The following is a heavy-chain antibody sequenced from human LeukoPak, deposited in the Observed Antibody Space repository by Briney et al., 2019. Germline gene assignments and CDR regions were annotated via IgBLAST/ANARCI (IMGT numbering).Heavy chain of an antibody. J-gene: IGHJ4*02. CDR1: GGSISSSSYC. CDR2: IYYSGST. Sequence: SETLSLTCTVSGGSISSSSYCWGWIRQPPGKGLEWIGSIYYSGSTYYNPSLKSRVTISVDTSKNQFSLKLSSVTAADTAVYYCARSYYYDSSGPSGYWGQGTLVTVSS. CDR3: ARSYYYDSSGPSGY. V-gene: IGHV4-39*07. D-gene: IGHD3-22*01.